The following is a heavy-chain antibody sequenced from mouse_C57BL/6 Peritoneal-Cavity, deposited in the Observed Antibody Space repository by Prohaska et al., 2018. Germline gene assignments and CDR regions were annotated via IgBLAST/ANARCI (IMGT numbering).Heavy chain of an antibody. CDR3: ARTLPESFDY. Sequence: EVKLLQSGGGLVQPGGSLKLSCAASGIDFSRYWMSWVRRAPGKGLERIGEINPDSSTINYAPSLKDKFIISRDNAKNTLYLQISKVRSEDTALYYCARTLPESFDYWGQGTTLTVSS. V-gene: IGHV4-1*01. D-gene: IGHD1-1*01. J-gene: IGHJ2*01. CDR2: INPDSSTI. CDR1: GIDFSRYW.